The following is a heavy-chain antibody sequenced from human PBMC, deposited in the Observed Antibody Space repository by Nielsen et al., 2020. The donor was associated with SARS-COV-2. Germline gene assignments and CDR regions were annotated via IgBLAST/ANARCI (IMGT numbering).Heavy chain of an antibody. CDR1: GFTFSDYY. CDR3: ARDFAVPAAHTPYYYYYMDV. CDR2: ISSSGSTI. Sequence: GGSLRLSCAASGFTFSDYYMSWIRQAPGKGLEWVSYISSSGSTIYYADSVKGRFTISRDNAKNSLYLQMNSLRAEDTAVYYCARDFAVPAAHTPYYYYYMDVWGKGTTVTVSS. D-gene: IGHD2-2*01. V-gene: IGHV3-11*04. J-gene: IGHJ6*03.